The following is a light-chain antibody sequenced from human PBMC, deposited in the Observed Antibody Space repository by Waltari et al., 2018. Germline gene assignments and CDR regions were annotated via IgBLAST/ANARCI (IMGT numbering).Light chain of an antibody. CDR1: QSISRY. V-gene: IGKV1-39*01. CDR2: AAS. CDR3: QQSYSTPWM. Sequence: DIRIPQSQSSVAAAVGGGVHNTCRASQSISRYLNWYQQKPGKAPKLLIYAASRLQSGVPSRCSGSGSGTDFTLTISSLQPEDFATYYGQQSYSTPWMFGQGTKVEIK. J-gene: IGKJ1*01.